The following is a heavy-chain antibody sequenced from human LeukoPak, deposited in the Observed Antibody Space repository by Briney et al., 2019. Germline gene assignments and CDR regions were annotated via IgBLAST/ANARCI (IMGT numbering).Heavy chain of an antibody. Sequence: PGGSLRLSCAASGFTFSSYSMNWVRQAPGKGLEWVSSISSSRTYIYYADSVKGRFTISRDNAKNSLYLQMNSLRAEDTALYYCARDSISYVPLSLIPYHYMDVWGKGTTVTVSS. CDR3: ARDSISYVPLSLIPYHYMDV. D-gene: IGHD6-13*01. V-gene: IGHV3-21*01. CDR2: ISSSRTYI. CDR1: GFTFSSYS. J-gene: IGHJ6*03.